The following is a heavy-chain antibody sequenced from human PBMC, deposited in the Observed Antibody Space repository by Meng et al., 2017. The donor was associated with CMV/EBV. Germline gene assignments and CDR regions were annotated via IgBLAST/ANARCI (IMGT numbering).Heavy chain of an antibody. CDR2: SNAGNGNT. CDR1: GYTFTSYA. CDR3: ARSRSGPPLHDAFDI. D-gene: IGHD2-15*01. Sequence: ASVKVSCKASGYTFTSYAMHWVRQAPGQRLEWMGWSNAGNGNTKYSQEFQGRVTITRDTSASTAYMELSSLRSEDMAVYYCARSRSGPPLHDAFDIWGQGTMVTVSS. J-gene: IGHJ3*02. V-gene: IGHV1-3*02.